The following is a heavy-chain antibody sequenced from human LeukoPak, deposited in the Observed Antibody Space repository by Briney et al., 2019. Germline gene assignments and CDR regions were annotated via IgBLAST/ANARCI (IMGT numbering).Heavy chain of an antibody. D-gene: IGHD3-10*01. CDR1: GYTFTGYY. J-gene: IGHJ5*02. CDR3: ARIRITMVRGVAGFDP. CDR2: INPKSGGA. V-gene: IGHV1-2*02. Sequence: GASVKVSCKASGYTFTGYYIHWVRQAPGQGLEWMGWINPKSGGANYAQKFQGRVTMTRGTSISTAYMELSRLRSDDTAVYYCARIRITMVRGVAGFDPWGQGTLVTVSS.